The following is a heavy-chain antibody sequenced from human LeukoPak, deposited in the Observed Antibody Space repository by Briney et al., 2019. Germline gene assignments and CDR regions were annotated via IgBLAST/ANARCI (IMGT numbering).Heavy chain of an antibody. J-gene: IGHJ6*03. Sequence: ASVKVSCKASGYTFTSYGISWVRQAPGQGLEWMGWISAYNGNTNYAQKLQGRVTMTTDTSTSTAYMELGSLRSDDTAVYYCARTLSHRGRYYYDSSGYYSLFYYMDVWGKGTTVTISS. CDR2: ISAYNGNT. CDR3: ARTLSHRGRYYYDSSGYYSLFYYMDV. V-gene: IGHV1-18*01. CDR1: GYTFTSYG. D-gene: IGHD3-22*01.